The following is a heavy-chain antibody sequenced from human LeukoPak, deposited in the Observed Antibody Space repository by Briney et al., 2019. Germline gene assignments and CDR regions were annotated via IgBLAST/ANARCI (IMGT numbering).Heavy chain of an antibody. J-gene: IGHJ5*02. Sequence: GESLRLSCTASGVTVSNTWMSWVRQAPGKGLEWVGLFTSRSAGGTIHYAAPVQGRFTILAEDSKNTWYLQMNGLQIEDTGIYYCTTGGGTMDLWGQGTLVTVSS. D-gene: IGHD2-15*01. CDR3: TTGGGTMDL. CDR1: GVTVSNTW. CDR2: FTSRSAGGTI. V-gene: IGHV3-15*01.